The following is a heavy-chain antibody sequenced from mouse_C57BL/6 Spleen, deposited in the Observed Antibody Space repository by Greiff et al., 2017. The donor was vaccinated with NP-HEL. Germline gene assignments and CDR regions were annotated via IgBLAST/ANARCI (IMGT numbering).Heavy chain of an antibody. D-gene: IGHD2-1*01. V-gene: IGHV1-63*01. CDR2: IYPGGGYT. CDR1: GYTFTSYW. CDR3: ARYGNYVDYYAMDY. Sequence: QVQLQQSGTELVKPGASVKLSCKASGYTFTSYWMHWAKQRPGHGLEWIGDIYPGGGYTNYNEKFKGKATLTADKSSSTAYMQFSSLTSEDSAIYYCARYGNYVDYYAMDYWGQGTSVTVSS. J-gene: IGHJ4*01.